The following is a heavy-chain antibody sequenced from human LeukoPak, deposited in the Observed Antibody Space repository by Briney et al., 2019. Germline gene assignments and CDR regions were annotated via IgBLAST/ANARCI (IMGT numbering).Heavy chain of an antibody. Sequence: ASVKVSCKASGYTFTSYGISWVRQAPGQGLELMGLISAYNGNTNYAQKLQGRVTMTTDTSTSTAYMELRSLRSDDTAVYYCAREGGYWYDSSGYYSMSYWGQGTLVTVSS. CDR3: AREGGYWYDSSGYYSMSY. J-gene: IGHJ4*02. CDR2: ISAYNGNT. D-gene: IGHD3-22*01. CDR1: GYTFTSYG. V-gene: IGHV1-18*01.